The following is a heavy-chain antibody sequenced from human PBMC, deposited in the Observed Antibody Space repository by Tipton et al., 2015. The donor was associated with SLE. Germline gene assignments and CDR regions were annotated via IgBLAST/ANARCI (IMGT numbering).Heavy chain of an antibody. CDR2: IYYTGTT. Sequence: TLSLTCAVSGHSVRRDYYWGWIRQPPGKGLEWIGSIYYTGTTYYNPSLKSRVTISFDTSKNHFSLKLSSVTAADTAVYYCASGGGNYYFDFWGQGTRVTVSS. D-gene: IGHD3-16*01. CDR1: GHSVRRDYY. J-gene: IGHJ4*02. CDR3: ASGGGNYYFDF. V-gene: IGHV4-38-2*01.